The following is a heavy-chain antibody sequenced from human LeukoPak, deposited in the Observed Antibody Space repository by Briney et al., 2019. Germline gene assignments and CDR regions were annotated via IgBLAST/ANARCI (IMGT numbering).Heavy chain of an antibody. J-gene: IGHJ4*02. Sequence: SETLSLTCAVHGGSFSDSYWNWIRQPPGQGLEWIGEVTHDGRINYNPSLRGRVNISVDTSMNQFSLRLTSVTAADTAVYYCATIYGDLSDFDSWAQGILVTVSS. V-gene: IGHV4-34*01. CDR2: VTHDGRI. CDR3: ATIYGDLSDFDS. CDR1: GGSFSDSY. D-gene: IGHD4-17*01.